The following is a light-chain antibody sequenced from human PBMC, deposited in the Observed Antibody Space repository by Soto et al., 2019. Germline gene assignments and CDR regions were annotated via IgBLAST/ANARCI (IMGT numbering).Light chain of an antibody. V-gene: IGKV1-5*03. CDR1: QTISTW. CDR3: QQYNSYSEA. J-gene: IGKJ1*01. Sequence: DIQMTQCPSTLSGSVRDRVTITCRASQTISTWLAWYQQKPGKAPKLLIYAASTLKSGVPSRFSGSGSGTEFTLTISSLQPDDFATYYCQQYNSYSEAFGQGTKVDIK. CDR2: AAS.